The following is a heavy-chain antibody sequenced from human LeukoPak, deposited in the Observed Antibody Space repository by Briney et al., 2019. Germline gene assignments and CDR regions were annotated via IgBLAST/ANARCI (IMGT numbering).Heavy chain of an antibody. V-gene: IGHV3-20*04. J-gene: IGHJ4*02. D-gene: IGHD2-21*02. CDR1: GFTFDDYG. Sequence: GGSLRLSCAASGFTFDDYGMSWVRQAPGKGLECGAGINWNGGSTGYADSVKGRFTISRDNAKNSLYLQMNRLRDEDTDSYYAAKVGAHKVTGGFDYWGQGPLVSVSS. CDR2: INWNGGST. CDR3: AKVGAHKVTGGFDY.